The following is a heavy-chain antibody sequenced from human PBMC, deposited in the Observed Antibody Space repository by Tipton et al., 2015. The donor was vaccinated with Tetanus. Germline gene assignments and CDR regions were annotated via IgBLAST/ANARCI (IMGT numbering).Heavy chain of an antibody. CDR2: VYNSGGT. Sequence: TLSLTCTVSGGSINSGTYSWGWIRQPPGKRLEWIGSVYNSGGTYYNPSLKSRVTISVDTSKNQFSLNLGSVTAADTAVYYCARPIKQWLVPVDSWGQGTLVTVSS. CDR1: GGSINSGTYS. CDR3: ARPIKQWLVPVDS. V-gene: IGHV4-39*01. D-gene: IGHD6-19*01. J-gene: IGHJ4*02.